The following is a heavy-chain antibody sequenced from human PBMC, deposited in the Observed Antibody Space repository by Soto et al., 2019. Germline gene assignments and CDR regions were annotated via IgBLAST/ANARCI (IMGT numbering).Heavy chain of an antibody. CDR3: AKDSIRRSFSRSSTRARDAFDI. J-gene: IGHJ3*02. CDR1: GFTFEDYA. CDR2: ISWDSRSV. V-gene: IGHV3-9*01. D-gene: IGHD6-6*01. Sequence: GGSLRLSCAVSGFTFEDYAMHWVRQAPGKGLEWVSGISWDSRSVAYADSVKGRFTISRDNAENSLHLQMNSLRAEDTAVYYCAKDSIRRSFSRSSTRARDAFDIWGQGTMVTVSS.